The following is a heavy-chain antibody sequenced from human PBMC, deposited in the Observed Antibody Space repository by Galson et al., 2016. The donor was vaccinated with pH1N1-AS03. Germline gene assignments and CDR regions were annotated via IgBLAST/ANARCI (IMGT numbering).Heavy chain of an antibody. V-gene: IGHV3-7*01. J-gene: IGHJ5*02. Sequence: SLRLSCAASGFTFNSYWMTWVRQAPGKGLEWVANIKPDGGDKYYVDSVKGRFTISRANAKNSLYLQMNSLRVEDTAVYYCARDLNWDNAWGQGTLVTVSS. CDR2: IKPDGGDK. CDR3: ARDLNWDNA. CDR1: GFTFNSYW.